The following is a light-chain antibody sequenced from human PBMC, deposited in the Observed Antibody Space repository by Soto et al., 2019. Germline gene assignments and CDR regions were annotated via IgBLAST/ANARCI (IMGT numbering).Light chain of an antibody. CDR3: QQYGSSPSIT. CDR1: QSLSSNF. V-gene: IGKV3-20*01. J-gene: IGKJ5*01. CDR2: DSS. Sequence: EIVLTQSPATLSLSPGERATLSCRAIQSLSSNFLAWYQQKPGQPPRLLIYDSSTRATGFPDRFSGSGSGTDFTLTISRLEPEDFAVYYCQQYGSSPSITFGQGTRLEIK.